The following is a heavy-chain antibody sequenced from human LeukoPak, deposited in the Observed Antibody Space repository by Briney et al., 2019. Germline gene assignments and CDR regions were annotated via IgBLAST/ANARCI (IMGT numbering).Heavy chain of an antibody. CDR2: ISSSSSYI. CDR1: GFTFSSYS. V-gene: IGHV3-21*01. J-gene: IGHJ4*02. D-gene: IGHD3-22*01. CDR3: ARAPYYYDSSGYNDY. Sequence: PGGSLRLSCAASGFTFSSYSMNWVRQAPGKGLEWVSSISSSSSYIYYADSVKGRFTISRDNAKNSLYLQMNSLRAEDTAVYYCARAPYYYDSSGYNDYWAREPWSPSPQ.